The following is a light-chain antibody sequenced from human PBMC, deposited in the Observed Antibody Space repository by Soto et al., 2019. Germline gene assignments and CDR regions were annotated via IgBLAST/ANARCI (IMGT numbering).Light chain of an antibody. V-gene: IGKV3-11*01. CDR2: DAS. J-gene: IGKJ5*01. CDR3: PQSSNWPPEIT. Sequence: IVLTQSPASRSLSPGERATVSCRASQSVPRHLAWYQQRPGLPPRLLIYDASSRATGIPDRFSGSGSGTDFILTISSLEPEDFACDYCPQSSNWPPEITFGQGTRLEIK. CDR1: QSVPRH.